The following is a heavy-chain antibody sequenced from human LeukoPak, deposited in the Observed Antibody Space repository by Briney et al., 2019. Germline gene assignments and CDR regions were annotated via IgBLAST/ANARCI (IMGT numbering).Heavy chain of an antibody. J-gene: IGHJ4*02. Sequence: ASVKVSCKASGYMFNRYVIYWLRQAPGQRLEWMGWINTDNGSTEYSQKFQGRVLFIRDTSASTAYMELSSPTSEDTAVYYCARDRRDYYNTSANYDAFVYWGQGTLVTVSS. CDR1: GYMFNRYV. CDR3: ARDRRDYYNTSANYDAFVY. D-gene: IGHD3-22*01. CDR2: INTDNGST. V-gene: IGHV1-3*04.